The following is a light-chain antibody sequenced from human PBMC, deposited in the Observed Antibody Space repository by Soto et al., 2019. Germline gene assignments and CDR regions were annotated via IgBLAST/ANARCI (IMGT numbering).Light chain of an antibody. Sequence: VLTQSAAPLSLSPGESATLSCRASQWLXSNLVWYLSKPGQATRFLXDATSTRATGSPARLSGSGSGTEFTLPISSLQSGDFSVYYCQQYNKGPMTVGQGTNVAIK. CDR3: QQYNKGPMT. CDR1: QWLXSN. J-gene: IGKJ1*01. CDR2: ATS. V-gene: IGKV3-15*01.